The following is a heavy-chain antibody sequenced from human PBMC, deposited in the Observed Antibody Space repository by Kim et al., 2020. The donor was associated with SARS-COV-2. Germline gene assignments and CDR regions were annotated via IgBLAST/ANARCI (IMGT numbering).Heavy chain of an antibody. D-gene: IGHD3-22*01. V-gene: IGHV3-11*03. Sequence: SVKGRFTISRDNAKNSLYLQMNSLRAEDTAVYYCATRDPSGSGYYGAFDIWGQGTMVTVSS. CDR3: ATRDPSGSGYYGAFDI. J-gene: IGHJ3*02.